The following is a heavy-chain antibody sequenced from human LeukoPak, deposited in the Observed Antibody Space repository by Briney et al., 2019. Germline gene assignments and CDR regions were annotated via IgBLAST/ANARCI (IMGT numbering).Heavy chain of an antibody. CDR2: IIPILGIA. CDR3: ATLRGYYYDSSGYYPPFDY. V-gene: IGHV1-69*02. CDR1: GGTFSSYT. Sequence: SVKVSCKASGGTFSSYTISWVRQAPGQGLEWMGRIIPILGIANYAQKFQGRVTITADKSTNTAYMELSSLRSEDTAVYYCATLRGYYYDSSGYYPPFDYWGQGTLVTVSS. D-gene: IGHD3-22*01. J-gene: IGHJ4*02.